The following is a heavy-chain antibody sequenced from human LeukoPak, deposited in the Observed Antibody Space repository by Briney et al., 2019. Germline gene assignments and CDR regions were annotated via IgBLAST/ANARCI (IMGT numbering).Heavy chain of an antibody. CDR1: GGSISGPY. CDR3: ARGIESYGDYGY. J-gene: IGHJ4*02. D-gene: IGHD4-17*01. V-gene: IGHV4-59*11. Sequence: SETLSLTCTVSGGSISGPYWSWIRQPPGKGLEWIAYMYNSGSTNYNPSLKSRVTISIDTSKNQFSLKLSSLTAADTAIYYCARGIESYGDYGYWGQGILVTVSS. CDR2: MYNSGST.